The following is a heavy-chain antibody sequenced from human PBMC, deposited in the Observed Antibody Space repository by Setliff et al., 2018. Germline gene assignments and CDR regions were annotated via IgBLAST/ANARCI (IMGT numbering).Heavy chain of an antibody. CDR1: GGTFSSYA. D-gene: IGHD2-15*01. CDR3: ARGYCSGGSCYEGSFDY. CDR2: IIPFLGIA. Sequence: SVKVSCKASGGTFSSYAISWVRQAPGQGLEWMGGIIPFLGIANYAQKFQGRVTITADESTSTAYMELNSLESEDTAVYYCARGYCSGGSCYEGSFDYWGQGTLVTVSS. V-gene: IGHV1-69*10. J-gene: IGHJ4*02.